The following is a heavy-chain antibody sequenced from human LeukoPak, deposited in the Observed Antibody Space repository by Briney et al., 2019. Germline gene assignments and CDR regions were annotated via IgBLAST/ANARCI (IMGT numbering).Heavy chain of an antibody. CDR1: GFTYSSYD. V-gene: IGHV3-23*01. CDR2: ISGSGDST. CDR3: AKDHTMIRGIIYYGMDV. Sequence: GGSLRLSCAASGFTYSSYDMNLVRQAPGKGLEWVSTISGSGDSTYYADSVTGRFTISRDNSKNKLYMQMNSLRAEDTAVYYCAKDHTMIRGIIYYGMDVWGQGTTVTVSP. D-gene: IGHD3-10*01. J-gene: IGHJ6*01.